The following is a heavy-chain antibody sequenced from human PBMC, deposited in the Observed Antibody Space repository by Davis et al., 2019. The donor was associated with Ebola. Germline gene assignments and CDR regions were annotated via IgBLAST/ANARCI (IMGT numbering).Heavy chain of an antibody. D-gene: IGHD1-26*01. CDR2: IYSGGST. V-gene: IGHV3-53*05. J-gene: IGHJ4*02. CDR3: VSGIVGAFDY. CDR1: GFTVSSNY. Sequence: GESLKISCAASGFTVSSNYMSWVRQAPGKGLEWVSVIYSGGSTYYADSVKGRFTISRDNSKNTLYLQISSLRAEDTAVYYCVSGIVGAFDYWGQGTLVTVSS.